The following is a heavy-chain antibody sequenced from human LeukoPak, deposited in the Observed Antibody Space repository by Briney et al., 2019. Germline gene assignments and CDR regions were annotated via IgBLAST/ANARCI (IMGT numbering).Heavy chain of an antibody. CDR3: AKPQGPYCSSTSCYSGADY. CDR1: GFTFSSYA. D-gene: IGHD2-2*01. J-gene: IGHJ4*02. CDR2: ISGSGGST. V-gene: IGHV3-23*01. Sequence: PGGSLRLSCAASGFTFSSYAMSWVRQAPGKGLEWVSAISGSGGSTYYADSVKGRFTISRDNSKNTLYLQMNSLRAEDTAVYYCAKPQGPYCSSTSCYSGADYWGQGTLVTVSS.